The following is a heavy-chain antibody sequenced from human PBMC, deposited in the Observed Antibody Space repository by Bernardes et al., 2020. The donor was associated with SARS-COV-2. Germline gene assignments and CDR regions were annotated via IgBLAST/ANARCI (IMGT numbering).Heavy chain of an antibody. V-gene: IGHV4-4*07. CDR2: IYTSGST. J-gene: IGHJ6*02. Sequence: SETLSLTCTVSGCSISSYYWSWIRQPAGKGLEWIGRIYTSGSTNYNPSLKSRVTMSVDTSKNQFSLKLSSVTAADTAVYYCARDIVVVPAATENYYYYYGMDVWGQGTTVTVSS. CDR3: ARDIVVVPAATENYYYYYGMDV. D-gene: IGHD2-2*01. CDR1: GCSISSYY.